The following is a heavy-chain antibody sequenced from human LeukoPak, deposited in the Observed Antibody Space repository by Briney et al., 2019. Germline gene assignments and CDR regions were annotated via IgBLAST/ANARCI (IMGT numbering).Heavy chain of an antibody. Sequence: ASVTVSCKASGYTFTNYAMHWVRQAPGQRLEWMGWINAGNGNTKYSQKFQGRVTITRDTSASTAYMELSSLRSEDTSVYYCARSSLTYYYDSSAYYSNWFDPWGQGTLVTVSP. D-gene: IGHD3-22*01. V-gene: IGHV1-3*01. J-gene: IGHJ5*02. CDR2: INAGNGNT. CDR1: GYTFTNYA. CDR3: ARSSLTYYYDSSAYYSNWFDP.